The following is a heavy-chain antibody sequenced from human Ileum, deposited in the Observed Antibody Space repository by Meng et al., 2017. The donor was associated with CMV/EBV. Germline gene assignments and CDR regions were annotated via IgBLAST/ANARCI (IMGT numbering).Heavy chain of an antibody. V-gene: IGHV4-4*07. D-gene: IGHD3-10*01. J-gene: IGHJ4*02. CDR2: IYTSGTT. Sequence: QVQLQDAGPGLVKASWTLSLSCYVSGVSISNYYWSWILQPAGKGLEWIAHIYTSGTTNYNPSLKSRVTMSVDTSRNQFSLKLTSVTAADTAVYYCARNYGSGNWNFFHYWGQGTLVTVSS. CDR3: ARNYGSGNWNFFHY. CDR1: GVSISNYY.